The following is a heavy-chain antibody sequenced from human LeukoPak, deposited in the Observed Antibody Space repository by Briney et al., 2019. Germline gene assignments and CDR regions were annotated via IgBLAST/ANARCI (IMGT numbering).Heavy chain of an antibody. D-gene: IGHD1-26*01. CDR1: GGSMSTYY. Sequence: SETLSLTCTVSGGSMSTYYWSWIRQPPGKGLEWIGYIYYSGNTKYNPSLKTRVSMSVDTSKNQFSLKLSSVTAADTAAYYCAREGAYSDRGAEYWGQGTLVTVSS. V-gene: IGHV4-59*01. J-gene: IGHJ4*02. CDR3: AREGAYSDRGAEY. CDR2: IYYSGNT.